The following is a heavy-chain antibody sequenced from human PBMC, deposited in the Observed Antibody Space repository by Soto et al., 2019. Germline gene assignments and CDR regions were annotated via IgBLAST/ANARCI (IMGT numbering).Heavy chain of an antibody. CDR1: RFTFSTAW. V-gene: IGHV3-15*01. CDR3: ATVGEGSRNWFNH. CDR2: IKTKLDGETT. D-gene: IGHD3-3*01. Sequence: PGGSLRLSCTGSRFTFSTAWLSWVRQAPGQGLEWVGRIKTKLDGETTAYAAPVKGRFSISRDDSKNTVYLHMNSLTAEDTAVYYCATVGEGSRNWFNHWGQGTRVTVSS. J-gene: IGHJ5*02.